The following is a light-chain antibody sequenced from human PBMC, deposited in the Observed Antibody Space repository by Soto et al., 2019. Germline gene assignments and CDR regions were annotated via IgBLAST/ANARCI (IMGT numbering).Light chain of an antibody. J-gene: IGKJ2*01. CDR2: SAS. CDR1: QSISSE. Sequence: EIVMTQSPATLSVSPGERATLSCRASQSISSELAWYQQKPGQPPRLLIYSASTRATGVPARFTGSGSGSEFTLTIRGLQSEDFAVYYCQQGHSWPLTFGQGNRLEI. V-gene: IGKV3-15*01. CDR3: QQGHSWPLT.